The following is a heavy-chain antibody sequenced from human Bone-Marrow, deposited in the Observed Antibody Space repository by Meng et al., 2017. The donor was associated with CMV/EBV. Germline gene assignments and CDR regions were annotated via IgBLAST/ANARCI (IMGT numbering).Heavy chain of an antibody. CDR2: IIPIFGTA. CDR3: ARTVVPAGGYYYYYGIDV. CDR1: GGTFSSYA. Sequence: SVKVSCKASGGTFSSYAISWVRQAPGQGLEWMGGIIPIFGTANYAQKFQGRVTITTDESTSTAYMELSSLRSEDTAVYYCARTVVPAGGYYYYYGIDVWGQGTTVTVSS. D-gene: IGHD2-2*01. J-gene: IGHJ6*02. V-gene: IGHV1-69*05.